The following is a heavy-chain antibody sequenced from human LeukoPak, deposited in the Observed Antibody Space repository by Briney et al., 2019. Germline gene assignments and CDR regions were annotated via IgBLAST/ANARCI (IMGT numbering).Heavy chain of an antibody. CDR1: GFTFSSYG. CDR3: AKDRGGGIAAD. D-gene: IGHD6-13*01. V-gene: IGHV3-30*18. J-gene: IGHJ4*02. Sequence: PGGSLRLSCAASGFTFSSYGMHWVRQAPGKGLEWVAVISYDGSNKYYADSVKGRFTISRDNSKNTLYLQMNSLRAEDTAVYYCAKDRGGGIAADWGQGTLVTVSS. CDR2: ISYDGSNK.